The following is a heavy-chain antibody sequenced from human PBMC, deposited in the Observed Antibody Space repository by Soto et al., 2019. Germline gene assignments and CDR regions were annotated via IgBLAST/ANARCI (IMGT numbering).Heavy chain of an antibody. Sequence: SETLSLTCAVYGGSFSGYYWSWIRQPPGKGLEWIGEINHSGSTNYNPSLKSRVTISVDTSKNQFSLKLSSLTAADTAVYYCARGMVVPAAPVWDYWGQGTLVTVSS. D-gene: IGHD2-2*01. V-gene: IGHV4-34*01. J-gene: IGHJ4*02. CDR3: ARGMVVPAAPVWDY. CDR2: INHSGST. CDR1: GGSFSGYY.